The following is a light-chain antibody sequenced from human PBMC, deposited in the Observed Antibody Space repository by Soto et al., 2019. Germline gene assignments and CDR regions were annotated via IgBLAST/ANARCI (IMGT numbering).Light chain of an antibody. V-gene: IGKV1-17*01. Sequence: DIQMTQSPSSLSASVGDRATITCRASQGIRNDLGWYQQKPGRAPKRLIYDVSRFESGVPSRFSGSGSGTEFTLTINSLQPDDFATYYCQQYDTYYTFGQGTKVDIK. CDR3: QQYDTYYT. J-gene: IGKJ2*01. CDR2: DVS. CDR1: QGIRND.